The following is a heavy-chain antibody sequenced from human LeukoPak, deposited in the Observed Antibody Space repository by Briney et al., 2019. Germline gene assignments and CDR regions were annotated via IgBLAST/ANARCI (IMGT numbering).Heavy chain of an antibody. Sequence: ASVKVSCKASGGTFSSYAISWVRQAPGQGLEWMGRIIPILGIANYAQKFQGRVTITADKSTSTAYMELSSLRSEDTAVYYCARQTGDQDFFDYWGQGTLVTVSS. D-gene: IGHD7-27*01. CDR1: GGTFSSYA. J-gene: IGHJ4*02. CDR3: ARQTGDQDFFDY. CDR2: IIPILGIA. V-gene: IGHV1-69*04.